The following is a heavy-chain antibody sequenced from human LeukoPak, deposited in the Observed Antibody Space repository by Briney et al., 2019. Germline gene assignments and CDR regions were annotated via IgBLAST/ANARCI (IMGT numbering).Heavy chain of an antibody. V-gene: IGHV4-4*07. J-gene: IGHJ4*02. CDR3: AREITMVRERGCFDY. D-gene: IGHD3-10*01. Sequence: SETLSLTCTVSGGSISSYYWSWIRQPAGKGLEWIGRIYTSGSTNYNPSLKSRVTMSVDTSKNQYSLKLSSVTAADTAVYYCAREITMVRERGCFDYWGQGTLVTVSS. CDR1: GGSISSYY. CDR2: IYTSGST.